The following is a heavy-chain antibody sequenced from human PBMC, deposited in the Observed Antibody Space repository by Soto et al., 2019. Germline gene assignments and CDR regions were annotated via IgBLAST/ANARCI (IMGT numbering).Heavy chain of an antibody. Sequence: SETLSLTCTVSGGSISSYYWSWIRQPPGKGLEWIGYIYYSGSTNYNPSLKSRVTISVDTSKNQFSLKLSSVTAADTAVYYCARGGSNYLPLQHWGQGTLVTVSS. CDR3: ARGGSNYLPLQH. D-gene: IGHD3-10*01. CDR1: GGSISSYY. V-gene: IGHV4-59*01. CDR2: IYYSGST. J-gene: IGHJ1*01.